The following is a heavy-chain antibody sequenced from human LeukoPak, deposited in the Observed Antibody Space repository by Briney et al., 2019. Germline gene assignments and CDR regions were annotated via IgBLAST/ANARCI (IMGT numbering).Heavy chain of an antibody. Sequence: GESLKISCKGCGYSFMTYWIGWVRQMPGKGLEWMGIIYPGDSDTRYSPSFQGQVTISADKSIRTAYLQWSSLKASDTAMYYCAVTSSGWPQPVDFWGQGTLVTVSS. CDR3: AVTSSGWPQPVDF. J-gene: IGHJ4*02. V-gene: IGHV5-51*01. CDR1: GYSFMTYW. CDR2: IYPGDSDT. D-gene: IGHD6-19*01.